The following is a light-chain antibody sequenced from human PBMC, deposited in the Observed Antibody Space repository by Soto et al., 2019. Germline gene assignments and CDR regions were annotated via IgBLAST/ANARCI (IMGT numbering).Light chain of an antibody. CDR2: KAS. CDR1: QSITNW. CDR3: QQYNSYPRT. V-gene: IGKV1-5*03. Sequence: DIQMTQSPSTLSASVGDRDTITCRASQSITNWLAWYQHKPGRAPKILIYKASNLETGVPSRFSGSGFGTEFTLTIISLQPDDFATYYCQQYNSYPRTFGQGTKVDIK. J-gene: IGKJ1*01.